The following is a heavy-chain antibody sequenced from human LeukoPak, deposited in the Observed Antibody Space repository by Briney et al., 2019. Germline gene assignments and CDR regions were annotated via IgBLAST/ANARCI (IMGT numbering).Heavy chain of an antibody. D-gene: IGHD3-10*01. CDR3: ARVLWFGDFDENWFDP. CDR2: IYYSGST. V-gene: IGHV4-59*01. CDR1: GGSISSYY. J-gene: IGHJ5*02. Sequence: PSETLSLTCTVSGGSISSYYWSWIRQPPGKGLEWIGYIYYSGSTNYNPSLKSRVTISVDTSKNQFSLKLSSVTAADTAVYYCARVLWFGDFDENWFDPWGQGTLVTVSS.